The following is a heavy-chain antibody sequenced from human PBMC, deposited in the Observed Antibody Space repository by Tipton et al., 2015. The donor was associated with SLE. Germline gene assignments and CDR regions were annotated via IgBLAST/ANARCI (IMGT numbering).Heavy chain of an antibody. J-gene: IGHJ3*02. Sequence: TLSLTCTVYGGSFSGYYWSWIRQPPGKGLEWIGEINHSGSTNYNPSLKSRVTISVGTSKNQFSLKLSSVTAADTAVYYCARKQGIRAFDIWGQGTMVTVSS. CDR2: INHSGST. CDR3: ARKQGIRAFDI. V-gene: IGHV4-34*01. D-gene: IGHD3-10*01. CDR1: GGSFSGYY.